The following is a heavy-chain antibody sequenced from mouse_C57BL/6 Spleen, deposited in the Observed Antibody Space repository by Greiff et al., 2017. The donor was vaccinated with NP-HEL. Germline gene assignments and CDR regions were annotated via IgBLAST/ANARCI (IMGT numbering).Heavy chain of an antibody. CDR1: GFTFTDYY. V-gene: IGHV7-3*01. J-gene: IGHJ3*01. D-gene: IGHD1-1*01. CDR2: IRNKANGYTT. Sequence: EVKLVESGGGLVQPGGSLSLSCAASGFTFTDYYMSWVRQPPGKALEWLGFIRNKANGYTTEYSASVKGRFTISRDNSQSILYLQMNALRAEASATYYCARGATVVPFAYWGQGTLVTVSA. CDR3: ARGATVVPFAY.